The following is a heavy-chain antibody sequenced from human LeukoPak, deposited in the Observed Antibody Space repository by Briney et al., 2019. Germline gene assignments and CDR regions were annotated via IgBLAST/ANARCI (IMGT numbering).Heavy chain of an antibody. J-gene: IGHJ4*02. CDR2: INPSGGST. V-gene: IGHV1-46*01. CDR3: ARGRGYRPKFFDY. CDR1: GYTFTSYY. Sequence: ASVKVSCKASGYTFTSYYMHWVRQAPGQGLEWLGIINPSGGSTSYAQKFQGRVTMTRDTSKNQFSLKLSSVTAADTAVYYCARGRGYRPKFFDYWGQGTLVTVSS. D-gene: IGHD6-13*01.